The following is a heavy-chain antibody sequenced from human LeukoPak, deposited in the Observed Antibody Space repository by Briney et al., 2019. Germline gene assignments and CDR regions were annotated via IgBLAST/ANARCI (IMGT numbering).Heavy chain of an antibody. Sequence: GGSLRLSCAGSGFTFSSYWMNWVRQAPGKGLEWVGFIRSKAYGGTTEYAASVKGRFTISRDDSKSIAYLQMNSLKTEDTAVYYCIAAAGPWGQGTLVTVSS. CDR3: IAAAGP. V-gene: IGHV3-49*04. CDR1: GFTFSSYW. J-gene: IGHJ5*02. D-gene: IGHD6-13*01. CDR2: IRSKAYGGTT.